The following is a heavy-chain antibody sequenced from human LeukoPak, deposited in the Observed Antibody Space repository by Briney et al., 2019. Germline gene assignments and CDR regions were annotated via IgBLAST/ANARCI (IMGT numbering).Heavy chain of an antibody. CDR3: ARKRYYYGSGSYLEIYYYYMDV. V-gene: IGHV3-20*04. J-gene: IGHJ6*03. D-gene: IGHD3-10*01. Sequence: PGGSLRLSCAASGFTVDDYGMSWVRQAPGKGLEWVSGINWNGGSTGYADSVKGRFTISRDNAKNSLYLQMNSLRAEDTALYYCARKRYYYGSGSYLEIYYYYMDVWGKGTTVTVSS. CDR1: GFTVDDYG. CDR2: INWNGGST.